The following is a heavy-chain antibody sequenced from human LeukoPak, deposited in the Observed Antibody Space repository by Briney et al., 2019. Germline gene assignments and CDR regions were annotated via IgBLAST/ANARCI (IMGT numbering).Heavy chain of an antibody. V-gene: IGHV4-59*01. Sequence: SETLSLTCTVSGGSISNNYWSWIRQPPGKGLEWIGYVYYSGSTKYNPSLKGRVTMSVDTSKNQFSLRLSSLTAADTAVYYCAGYQRTGLSATGLDYWGQGTLVTVSS. D-gene: IGHD2-2*01. CDR3: AGYQRTGLSATGLDY. J-gene: IGHJ4*02. CDR1: GGSISNNY. CDR2: VYYSGST.